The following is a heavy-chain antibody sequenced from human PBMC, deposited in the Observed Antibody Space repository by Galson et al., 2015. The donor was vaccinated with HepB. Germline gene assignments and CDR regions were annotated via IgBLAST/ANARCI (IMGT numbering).Heavy chain of an antibody. CDR2: LYYTGST. CDR1: GGSISRSSYY. CDR3: ARHRTGTDSHDNSGYDS. Sequence: SETLSLTCTVSGGSISRSSYYWGWIRQPPGKGLEWIGSLYYTGSTYYNRSLKSRVSISGDTSKNHYSLRLKSVTAADTAVYFCARHRTGTDSHDNSGYDSWGQGVLVTVSS. D-gene: IGHD3-22*01. V-gene: IGHV4-39*01. J-gene: IGHJ4*02.